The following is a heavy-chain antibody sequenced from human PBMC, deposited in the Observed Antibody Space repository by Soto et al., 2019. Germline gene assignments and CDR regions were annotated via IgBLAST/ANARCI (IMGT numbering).Heavy chain of an antibody. CDR3: ARGHSIWSGYYAGGYYYMDV. Sequence: SETLSLTCAVYGGSFSGYYWSWIRQPPGKGLEWIGEINHSGSTNYNPSLKSRVTISVDTSKNQFSLKLSSVTAADTAVYYCARGHSIWSGYYAGGYYYMDVWGKGTTVTVSS. J-gene: IGHJ6*03. CDR2: INHSGST. CDR1: GGSFSGYY. V-gene: IGHV4-34*01. D-gene: IGHD3-3*01.